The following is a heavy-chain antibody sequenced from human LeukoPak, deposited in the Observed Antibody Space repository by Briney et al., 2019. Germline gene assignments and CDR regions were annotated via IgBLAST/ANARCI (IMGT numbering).Heavy chain of an antibody. Sequence: GGSLRLSCAASGFTFSSYAMSWVRQAPGKGLECISGFSGIGGSTYYADSVKGRFTISRDNSKNTLYLQMNSLRAEDTAVYYCAKSLSSWYYFDYWGQGTLVTVSS. V-gene: IGHV3-23*01. J-gene: IGHJ4*02. D-gene: IGHD6-13*01. CDR2: FSGIGGST. CDR1: GFTFSSYA. CDR3: AKSLSSWYYFDY.